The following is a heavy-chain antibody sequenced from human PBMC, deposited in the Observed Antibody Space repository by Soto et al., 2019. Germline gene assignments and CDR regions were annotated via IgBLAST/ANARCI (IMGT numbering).Heavy chain of an antibody. J-gene: IGHJ4*02. CDR2: ISSSSSYI. V-gene: IGHV3-21*01. D-gene: IGHD3-22*01. Sequence: GGSLRLSCAASGFTFSSYSMNWVRQAPGKGLEWVSSISSSSSYIYYADSVKGRFTISRDNAKSSLYLQMNSLRAEDTAVYYCASFDSSGYSFPYWGQGTPVTVSS. CDR1: GFTFSSYS. CDR3: ASFDSSGYSFPY.